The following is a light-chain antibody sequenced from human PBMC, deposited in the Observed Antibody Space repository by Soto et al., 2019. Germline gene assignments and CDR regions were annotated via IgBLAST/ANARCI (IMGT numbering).Light chain of an antibody. V-gene: IGKV3-20*01. Sequence: EIVLTQSPGTVSLSPGERATLSCRASQSVSSNYLAWYQQKPGQAPRLLIYGASSRATGIPDRFSGSGSGTDFTLTISRLEPEDFAVDYCQQYGGLPRTFGQGTKVEIK. J-gene: IGKJ1*01. CDR1: QSVSSNY. CDR2: GAS. CDR3: QQYGGLPRT.